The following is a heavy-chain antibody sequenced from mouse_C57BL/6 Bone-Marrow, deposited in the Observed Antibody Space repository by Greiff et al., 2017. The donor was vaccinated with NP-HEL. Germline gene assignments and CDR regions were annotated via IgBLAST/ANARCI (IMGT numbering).Heavy chain of an antibody. J-gene: IGHJ4*01. Sequence: VQLQQPGAELVKPGASVKMSCKASSYTFTSYWITWVKQRPGQGLEWIGDIYPGSGSTNYNEKFKSKATLTVDTSSSTAYMQLSSLTSEDSAVYYCARSGYFYYYAMDYWGQGTSVTVSS. CDR3: ARSGYFYYYAMDY. V-gene: IGHV1-55*01. CDR1: SYTFTSYW. CDR2: IYPGSGST. D-gene: IGHD2-3*01.